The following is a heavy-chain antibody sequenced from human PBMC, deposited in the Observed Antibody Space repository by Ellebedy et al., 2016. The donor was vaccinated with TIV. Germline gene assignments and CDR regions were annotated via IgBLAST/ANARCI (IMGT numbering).Heavy chain of an antibody. J-gene: IGHJ3*01. CDR3: ARDGAYGDYRSPAHALTF. CDR1: RFSFSSYW. Sequence: GGSLRLSCAASRFSFSSYWMSWVRQPPGKGLEWVANINQAGSDKYYVDSVKGRFTIARDNAKNSLYLQMNRLRVEDTAVYYCARDGAYGDYRSPAHALTFWGQGTLVTVSS. V-gene: IGHV3-7*03. CDR2: INQAGSDK. D-gene: IGHD4-17*01.